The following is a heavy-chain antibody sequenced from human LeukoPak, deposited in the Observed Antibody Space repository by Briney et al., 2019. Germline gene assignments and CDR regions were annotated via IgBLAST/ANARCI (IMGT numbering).Heavy chain of an antibody. V-gene: IGHV1-2*02. CDR1: GYTFTSYD. D-gene: IGHD1-26*01. Sequence: ASVKVSCKASGYTFTSYDINWVRQAPGQGLEWMGWINPNSGGTNYAQKFQGRVTMTRDTSISTAYMELSRLRSDDTAVYYCARGGGVGAIRFDYWGQGTLVTVSS. J-gene: IGHJ4*02. CDR2: INPNSGGT. CDR3: ARGGGVGAIRFDY.